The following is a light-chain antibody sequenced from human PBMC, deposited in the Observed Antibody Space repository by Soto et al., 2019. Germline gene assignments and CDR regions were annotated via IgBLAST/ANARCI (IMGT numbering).Light chain of an antibody. CDR3: QQYYRAPIT. CDR1: QSLLHSNGYNY. Sequence: DIVMTQSPLSLPVTPGEPASISCRSSQSLLHSNGYNYLDWYQQKPGQPPKLLIVWASTRASGVPDRFSGSGSGTDFTLSIGSLQAEDVAVYYCQQYYRAPITFGQGTRLE. CDR2: WAS. V-gene: IGKV2-28*01. J-gene: IGKJ5*01.